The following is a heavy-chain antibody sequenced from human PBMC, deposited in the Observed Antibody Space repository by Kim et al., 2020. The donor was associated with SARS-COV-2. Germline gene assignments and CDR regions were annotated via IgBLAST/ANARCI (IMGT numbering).Heavy chain of an antibody. Sequence: TIYYADSVEGRSNISSDNGKNSLYLQMNSLRDEDTAVYYCVRESGGVPDYWGQGTQVIVSS. CDR2: TI. V-gene: IGHV3-48*02. J-gene: IGHJ4*02. CDR3: VRESGGVPDY. D-gene: IGHD3-10*01.